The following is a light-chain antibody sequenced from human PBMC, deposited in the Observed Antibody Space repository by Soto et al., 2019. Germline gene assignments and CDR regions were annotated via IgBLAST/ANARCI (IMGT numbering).Light chain of an antibody. V-gene: IGLV2-14*01. J-gene: IGLJ3*02. CDR2: EVS. CDR3: NSFTSSSAWV. CDR1: RSDVGAYNY. Sequence: QSALTQPASVSGSPGQSITISCTGTRSDVGAYNYVSWYQQHPGKAPKLLIYEVSNRPSGVSNRFSGSQSGNTASLTISGLQDEDETDYYCNSFTSSSAWVFGGGTKLTVL.